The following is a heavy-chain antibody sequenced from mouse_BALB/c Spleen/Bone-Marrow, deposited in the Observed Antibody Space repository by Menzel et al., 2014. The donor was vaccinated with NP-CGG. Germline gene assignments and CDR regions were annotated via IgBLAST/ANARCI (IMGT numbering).Heavy chain of an antibody. V-gene: IGHV1-4*01. CDR1: GYTFTYYT. CDR2: INPSSGSA. Sequence: VQLQQSGAEVARPGASVKMSCKASGYTFTYYTMQWVKQRTGQGLEWIGYINPSSGSAKYNQNFKDKGTLNADKTSHTAYMQLTSLASEVSAVYYCARGGTRYDFDYWGQGTTLTVSS. D-gene: IGHD2-14*01. CDR3: ARGGTRYDFDY. J-gene: IGHJ2*01.